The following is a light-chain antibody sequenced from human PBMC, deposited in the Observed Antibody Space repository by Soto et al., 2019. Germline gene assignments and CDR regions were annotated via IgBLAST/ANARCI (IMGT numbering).Light chain of an antibody. J-gene: IGLJ2*01. CDR1: SSDVGAYKY. CDR2: DVS. CDR3: SSYAGTSIPYVV. V-gene: IGLV2-14*03. Sequence: QSALTQPASASGSPGQSITISCTGTSSDVGAYKYVSWYQQHADKAPKLLIYDVSSRSSGISDRFSGSKSGNTASLTIIGLQAEDEADYYCSSYAGTSIPYVVFGGGTKLTVL.